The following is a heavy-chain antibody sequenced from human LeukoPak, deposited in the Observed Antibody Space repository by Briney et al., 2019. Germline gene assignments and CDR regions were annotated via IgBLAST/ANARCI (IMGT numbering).Heavy chain of an antibody. CDR3: ATSLRFLEWLDAFDI. V-gene: IGHV1-18*01. J-gene: IGHJ3*02. CDR1: GYTFTSYG. CDR2: ISAYNGNT. D-gene: IGHD3-3*01. Sequence: GASVKVSCKASGYTFTSYGISWVRQAPGQGLEWMGWISAYNGNTNYAQKPQGRVTMTTDTSTSTAYMELRSLRSDDTAVYYCATSLRFLEWLDAFDIWGQGTMVTVSS.